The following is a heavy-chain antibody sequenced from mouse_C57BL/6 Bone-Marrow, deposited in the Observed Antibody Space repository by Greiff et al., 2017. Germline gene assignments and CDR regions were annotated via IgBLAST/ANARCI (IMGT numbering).Heavy chain of an antibody. CDR2: INPGSGGT. CDR1: GYAFTNYL. V-gene: IGHV1-54*01. Sequence: VQLQQSGAELVRPGTSVKVSCKASGYAFTNYLIEWVKQRPGQGLEWIGVINPGSGGTNYNEKFKGKATLTADKSSSTAYMQLSSLTSDDSAVYFCARWGGRRYFDYWGQGTTLTVSS. J-gene: IGHJ2*01. CDR3: ARWGGRRYFDY. D-gene: IGHD3-3*01.